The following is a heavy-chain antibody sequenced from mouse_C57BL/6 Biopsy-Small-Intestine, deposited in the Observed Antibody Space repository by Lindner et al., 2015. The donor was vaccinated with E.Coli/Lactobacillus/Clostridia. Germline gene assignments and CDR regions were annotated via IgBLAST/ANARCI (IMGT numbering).Heavy chain of an antibody. V-gene: IGHV10-3*01. J-gene: IGHJ4*01. Sequence: VQLQESGGGLVQPKGSLKLSCAASGFTFNTYAMHWVRQAPGKGLEWVARIRSKGSNYATYYADSVKGRFTISRDNAKNTLFLQMTSLRSEDTAMYYCAAPAMDYWGQGTSVTVSS. CDR2: IRSKGSNYAT. CDR3: AAPAMDY. D-gene: IGHD3-3*01. CDR1: GFTFNTYA.